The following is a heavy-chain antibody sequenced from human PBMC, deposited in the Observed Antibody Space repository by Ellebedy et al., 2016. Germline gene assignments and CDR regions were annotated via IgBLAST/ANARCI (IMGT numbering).Heavy chain of an antibody. J-gene: IGHJ6*02. CDR3: AKVRWFGELFSDYYYYYGMDV. V-gene: IGHV1-18*04. Sequence: ASVKVSXKASSYTFTTFSITWVRQVPGQGLEWMGFVNTFSGNTKFAQKFQGRVSMTTDSSTHTAYMDLRSLRSDDTAVYYCAKVRWFGELFSDYYYYYGMDVWGQGTTVTVSS. CDR1: SYTFTTFS. CDR2: VNTFSGNT. D-gene: IGHD3-10*01.